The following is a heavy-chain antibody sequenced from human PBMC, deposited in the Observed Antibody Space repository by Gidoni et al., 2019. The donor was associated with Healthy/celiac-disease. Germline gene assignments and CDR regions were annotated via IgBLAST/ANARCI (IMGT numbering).Heavy chain of an antibody. CDR1: GGSFSGYY. V-gene: IGHV4-34*01. CDR3: ARGLLSGWYNWFDP. D-gene: IGHD6-19*01. J-gene: IGHJ5*02. CDR2: INHSGST. Sequence: QVQLQQWGAGLLKPSETLSLTCAVYGGSFSGYYWSWIRQPPGKGLEWIGEINHSGSTNYNPSLKSRVTISVDTSKNQFSLKLSSVTAADTAVYYCARGLLSGWYNWFDPWGQGTLVTVSS.